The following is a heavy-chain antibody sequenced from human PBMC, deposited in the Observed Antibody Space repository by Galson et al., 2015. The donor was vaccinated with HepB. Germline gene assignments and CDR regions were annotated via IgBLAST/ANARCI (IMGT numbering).Heavy chain of an antibody. D-gene: IGHD3-10*01. CDR3: ARGVLWFGSYYYYYYGMDV. J-gene: IGHJ6*02. CDR1: GYTFTNYA. CDR2: INTNTGNP. V-gene: IGHV7-4-1*02. Sequence: SVKVSCKASGYTFTNYAMNWVRQAPGQGLEWMGWINTNTGNPKYAQGFTGRFVFSLDTSVSTAYLQISSLKAEDTAVYYCARGVLWFGSYYYYYYGMDVWGQGTTVTVSS.